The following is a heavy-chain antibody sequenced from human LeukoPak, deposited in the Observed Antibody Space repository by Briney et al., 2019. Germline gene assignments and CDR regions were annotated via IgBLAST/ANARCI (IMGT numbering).Heavy chain of an antibody. CDR3: ARHGRTDYYDSNPYYFDY. CDR2: IYYSGST. CDR1: GGSISSSSYY. Sequence: SETLSLTCTVSGGSISSSSYYWGWIRQPPGKGLEWIGSIYYSGSTDYNPSLKSRVTISVDTSKNQFSLKLSSVTAADTAVYYCARHGRTDYYDSNPYYFDYWGQGTLVTVSS. J-gene: IGHJ4*02. V-gene: IGHV4-39*01. D-gene: IGHD3-22*01.